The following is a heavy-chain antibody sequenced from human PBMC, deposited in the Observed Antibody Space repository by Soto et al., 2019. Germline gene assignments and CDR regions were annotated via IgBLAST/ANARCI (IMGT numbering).Heavy chain of an antibody. CDR3: ANGGYDYGDYEGY. Sequence: EVQLVESGGGLVQPGRSLRLSCAASGFTFDDYAMHWVRQAPGKGLEWVSGISWNSGSIGYADSVKGRFTISRDNAKNYLYLQMNSLRAEDTALYYCANGGYDYGDYEGYWGQGTLVTVSS. D-gene: IGHD4-17*01. CDR2: ISWNSGSI. V-gene: IGHV3-9*01. J-gene: IGHJ4*02. CDR1: GFTFDDYA.